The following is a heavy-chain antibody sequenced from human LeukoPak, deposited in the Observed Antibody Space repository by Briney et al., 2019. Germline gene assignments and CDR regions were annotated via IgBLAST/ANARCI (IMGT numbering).Heavy chain of an antibody. CDR2: IWYDGSNK. Sequence: PGGSLRLSCAASGFTFSSYGMHWVRQAPGKGLEWVAVIWYDGSNKYYADSVKGRFTNSRDNSKNTLYLQMNSLRAEDTAVYYCARRPYSSGWYVDYWGQGTLVTVSS. J-gene: IGHJ4*02. D-gene: IGHD6-19*01. CDR3: ARRPYSSGWYVDY. CDR1: GFTFSSYG. V-gene: IGHV3-33*01.